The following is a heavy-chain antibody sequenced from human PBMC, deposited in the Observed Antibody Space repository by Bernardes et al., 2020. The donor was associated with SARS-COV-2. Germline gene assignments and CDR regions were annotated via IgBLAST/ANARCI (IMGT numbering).Heavy chain of an antibody. Sequence: SETLSLTCAVSGGSISDFFWAWIRQSPGEGLEWIAYIHSSGPYNYNPSLKSRISISMDTSKNQFSLILTSVTAADTAVYYCARHIRDSRDFWAAFDSWGQGALVTVSS. J-gene: IGHJ4*02. D-gene: IGHD3-3*01. CDR2: IHSSGPY. CDR1: GGSISDFF. V-gene: IGHV4-59*08. CDR3: ARHIRDSRDFWAAFDS.